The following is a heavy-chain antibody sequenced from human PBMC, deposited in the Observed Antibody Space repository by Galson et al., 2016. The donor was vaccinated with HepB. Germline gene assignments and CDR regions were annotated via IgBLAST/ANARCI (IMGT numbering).Heavy chain of an antibody. CDR3: ARSTRGGWRPSYFDF. CDR1: GLPVSNDY. V-gene: IGHV3-53*01. D-gene: IGHD6-19*01. CDR2: SYGDGRT. J-gene: IGHJ4*02. Sequence: SLRLSCAAYGLPVSNDYMSWVRQAPGKGLKWVSVSYGDGRTYYAESVKGRFTISRDNAKNSLYLQMNSLRAEDTSLYYCARSTRGGWRPSYFDFWGQGTLVTVSS.